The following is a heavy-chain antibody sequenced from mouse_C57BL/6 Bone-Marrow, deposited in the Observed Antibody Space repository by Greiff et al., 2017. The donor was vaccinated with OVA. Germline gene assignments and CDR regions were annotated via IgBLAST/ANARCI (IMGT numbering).Heavy chain of an antibody. CDR3: TRDGGPYFDV. CDR2: ISSGGDYI. V-gene: IGHV5-9-1*02. Sequence: EVKVVESGEGLVKPGGSLKLSCAASGFTFSSYAMSWVRQTPEKRLEWVAYISSGGDYIYYADTVKGRFTISRDNARNTLYLQMSSLKSEDTAMYYCTRDGGPYFDVWGTGTTVTVSS. J-gene: IGHJ1*03. D-gene: IGHD2-3*01. CDR1: GFTFSSYA.